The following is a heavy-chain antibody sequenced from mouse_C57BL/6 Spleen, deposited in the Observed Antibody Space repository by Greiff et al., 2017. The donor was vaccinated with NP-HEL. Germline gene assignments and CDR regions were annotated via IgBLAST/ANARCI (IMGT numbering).Heavy chain of an antibody. CDR1: GFSLSNFGMG. J-gene: IGHJ4*01. CDR3: ARIASVRGDYGMND. Sequence: QVTLKESGPGILQPSQTLSLTCSSSGFSLSNFGMGVVWIRQPSGLGLEWQAPIWWGADKYYNPALKSRRTTSKDTSKNQGFRKIANVDTADTATYYCARIASVRGDYGMNDWGQGTSVTVPS. CDR2: IWWGADK. V-gene: IGHV8-8*01. D-gene: IGHD1-1*01.